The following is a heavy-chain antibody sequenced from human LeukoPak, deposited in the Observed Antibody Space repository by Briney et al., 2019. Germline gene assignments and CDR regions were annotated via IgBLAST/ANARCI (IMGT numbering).Heavy chain of an antibody. CDR3: ARDGYCSGGSCYFFSPY. CDR2: INPNSGGT. J-gene: IGHJ4*02. CDR1: GYTFTGYY. D-gene: IGHD2-15*01. Sequence: PLASVKVSCKASGYTFTGYYMHWVRQAPGQGLEWMGWINPNSGGTNYAQKFQGRVTMTRDTSSSTAYMELSRLRSDDTAVYYCARDGYCSGGSCYFFSPYWGQGTLVTVSS. V-gene: IGHV1-2*02.